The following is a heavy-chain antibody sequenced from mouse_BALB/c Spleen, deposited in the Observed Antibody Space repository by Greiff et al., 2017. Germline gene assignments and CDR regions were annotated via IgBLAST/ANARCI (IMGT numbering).Heavy chain of an antibody. CDR2: ISTYSGNT. D-gene: IGHD1-1*01. CDR1: GYTFTDYA. CDR3: ARRDGSSPYAMDY. V-gene: IGHV1-67*01. Sequence: QVQLQQSGPELVRPGVSVKISCKGSGYTFTDYAMNWVKQSHAKSLEWIGVISTYSGNTNYNQKFKGKATMTVDKSSSTAYMELARLTSEDSAIYYCARRDGSSPYAMDYWGQGTSVTVSS. J-gene: IGHJ4*01.